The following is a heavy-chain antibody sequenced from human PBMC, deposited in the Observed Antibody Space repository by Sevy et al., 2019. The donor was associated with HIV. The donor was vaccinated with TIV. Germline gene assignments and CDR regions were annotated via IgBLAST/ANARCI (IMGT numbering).Heavy chain of an antibody. J-gene: IGHJ4*02. D-gene: IGHD3-22*01. CDR2: ISVSGGST. CDR3: AKMAMIGVAIGEQFNN. CDR1: GFTFSIYA. V-gene: IGHV3-23*01. Sequence: GGSLRLSCAASGFTFSIYAMTWVRQAPGKGLEWVSTISVSGGSTYYADSVKGRFTISRDNSKKTVYLQMNSLRAGDTAVYYCAKMAMIGVAIGEQFNNWGQGTLVTVSS.